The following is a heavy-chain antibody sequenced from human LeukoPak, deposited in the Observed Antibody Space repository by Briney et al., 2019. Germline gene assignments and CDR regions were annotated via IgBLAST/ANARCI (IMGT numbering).Heavy chain of an antibody. V-gene: IGHV3-21*01. D-gene: IGHD5-18*01. Sequence: PGGSLRLSCAASGFTFSSYSMNWVRQAPGKGLEWVSSISSSSSDIYYADSVKGRFTISRDNAKNSLYLQMNSLRVEDTAVYYCATLSYGDFDYWGQGTLVTVSS. CDR1: GFTFSSYS. CDR2: ISSSSSDI. J-gene: IGHJ4*02. CDR3: ATLSYGDFDY.